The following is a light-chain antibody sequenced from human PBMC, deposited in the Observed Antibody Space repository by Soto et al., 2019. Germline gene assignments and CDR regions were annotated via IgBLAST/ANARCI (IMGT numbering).Light chain of an antibody. J-gene: IGLJ1*01. CDR2: EVS. Sequence: QSALTQPASVSGSPGQSITISCTGTSSDIADYNFVSWYQQHPGKAPKLMIYEVSTRPSGVSNRFSGSKSGNTASLTISGLQAEDEADYYCSSYITTGSYVFATGTQLTVL. V-gene: IGLV2-14*01. CDR3: SSYITTGSYV. CDR1: SSDIADYNF.